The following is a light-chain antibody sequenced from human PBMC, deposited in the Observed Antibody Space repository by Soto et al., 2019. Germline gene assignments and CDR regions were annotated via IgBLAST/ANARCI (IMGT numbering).Light chain of an antibody. CDR1: QSISSS. CDR3: QQTFTTPHT. V-gene: IGKV1-39*01. J-gene: IGKJ2*01. CDR2: AAS. Sequence: DIPMTQSPSSLSASVGDSVTITCRASQSISSSLNWYQQKPGKAPRLLIYAASTLQSGVPSGFSGSGSGTDFALTISSLQPENFATYYCQQTFTTPHTVGQGTKLKIK.